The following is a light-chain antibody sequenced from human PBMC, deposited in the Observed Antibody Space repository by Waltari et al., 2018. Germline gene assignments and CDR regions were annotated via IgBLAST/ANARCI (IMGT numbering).Light chain of an antibody. J-gene: IGKJ1*01. CDR2: VAS. CDR3: QQYDAYPWT. V-gene: IGKV1-16*01. CDR1: QDIHSY. Sequence: DIQMTQSPPSLSASVGDRVTITFRAIQDIHSYLAWYPLKPGKAPKSLIFVASSFQSGASSRFSGSESGTDFTLTISSLQPDDVATYYCQQYDAYPWTFGQGTKVEIK.